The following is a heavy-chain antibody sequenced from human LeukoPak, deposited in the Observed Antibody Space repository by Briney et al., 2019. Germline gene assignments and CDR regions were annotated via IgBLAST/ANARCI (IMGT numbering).Heavy chain of an antibody. CDR1: GGSFSGYY. J-gene: IGHJ3*02. D-gene: IGHD1-1*01. Sequence: PSETLSLTCSVYGGSFSGYYWTCIRQTPGKGLEWIGEINHSGSTNYKSSLKSRVTISVDTSKNQFSLELSSVTAADTAVYYCARGHNQRRVAFGIWGQGTMVTVSS. CDR2: INHSGST. V-gene: IGHV4-34*01. CDR3: ARGHNQRRVAFGI.